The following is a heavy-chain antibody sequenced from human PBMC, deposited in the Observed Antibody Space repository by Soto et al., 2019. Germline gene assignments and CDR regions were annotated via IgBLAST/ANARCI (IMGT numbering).Heavy chain of an antibody. CDR3: AAVRTFDWGLPTHAFDI. Sequence: ASVKVCCKDSGFTFASCALWWVRQARGQGLEWIGWIGVGSGNTNYAQNVQERVTITWDMSTTTAYMKLSSLRSEDTAVYYCAAVRTFDWGLPTHAFDIWGQGAMVPVSS. V-gene: IGHV1-58*01. J-gene: IGHJ3*02. D-gene: IGHD3-9*01. CDR2: IGVGSGNT. CDR1: GFTFASCA.